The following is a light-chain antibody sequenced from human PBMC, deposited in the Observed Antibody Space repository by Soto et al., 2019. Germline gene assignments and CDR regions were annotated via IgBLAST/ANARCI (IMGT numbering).Light chain of an antibody. CDR1: QSVSSSY. V-gene: IGKV3-20*01. Sequence: IVLTQSPGTLSLSPWERATLSCRASQSVSSSYLAWYQQKPGQAPRLLIYGASSRATGLPDRFSGSGSGTDFTLTISRLEPEDFAVYYCQQYVSSPPSITFGQGTRLEIK. J-gene: IGKJ5*01. CDR3: QQYVSSPPSIT. CDR2: GAS.